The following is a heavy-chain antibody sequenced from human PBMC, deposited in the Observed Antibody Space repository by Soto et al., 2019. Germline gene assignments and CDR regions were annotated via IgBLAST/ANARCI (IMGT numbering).Heavy chain of an antibody. V-gene: IGHV3-33*01. Sequence: GGSLRLSCAASGFTFSSYGMHWVRQAPGKGLEWVAVIWYDGSNKYYADSVKGRFTISRDNSKNTLYLQMNSLRAEDTAVYYCARDGIHHCSSTSCHATMFYYYYYMDVWGKGTTVTVSS. CDR1: GFTFSSYG. J-gene: IGHJ6*03. D-gene: IGHD2-2*01. CDR2: IWYDGSNK. CDR3: ARDGIHHCSSTSCHATMFYYYYYMDV.